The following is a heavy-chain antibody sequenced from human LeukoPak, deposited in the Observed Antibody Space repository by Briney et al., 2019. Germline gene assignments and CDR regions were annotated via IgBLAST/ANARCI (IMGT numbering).Heavy chain of an antibody. CDR2: ISGSGGST. Sequence: PGGSLRLSCAASGFTFSSYAMSWVRQTPGKGLEWVSAISGSGGSTYYADSVKGRFTISRDNSKNTLFLQMNSLRAEDTAPYYCAKSVAIYFYRGLDVWGQGTTVAVSS. J-gene: IGHJ6*02. CDR3: AKSVAIYFYRGLDV. V-gene: IGHV3-23*01. CDR1: GFTFSSYA. D-gene: IGHD3-3*01.